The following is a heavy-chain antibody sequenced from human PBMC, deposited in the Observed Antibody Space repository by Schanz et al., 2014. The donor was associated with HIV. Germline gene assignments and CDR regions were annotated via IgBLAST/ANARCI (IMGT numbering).Heavy chain of an antibody. V-gene: IGHV3-23*01. CDR1: GFRFSSHA. J-gene: IGHJ4*02. Sequence: EVQLLESGGGVVQPGESLRLSCAVSGFRFSSHAMTWVRQAPGKGLEWVSGISISGETTYYADSVKGRFTISRDNSKNTLYLQMNSLRVEDTAVYYCANEEVPNDYWGQGTLVTVSS. CDR2: ISISGETT. CDR3: ANEEVPNDY.